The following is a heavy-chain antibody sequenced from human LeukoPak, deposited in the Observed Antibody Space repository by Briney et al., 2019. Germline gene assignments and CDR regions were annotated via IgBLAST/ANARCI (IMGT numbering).Heavy chain of an antibody. CDR2: ISSSSSYT. D-gene: IGHD6-13*01. CDR3: AGTGSIAAAFDY. V-gene: IGHV3-11*06. J-gene: IGHJ4*02. Sequence: GGSLRLSCAASGFTFSDYYMSWIRQAPGKGLEWVSYISSSSSYTNYADSVRGRFTISRDSAKNSLYLQMNSLRAEDTAVYYCAGTGSIAAAFDYWGQGTLVTVPS. CDR1: GFTFSDYY.